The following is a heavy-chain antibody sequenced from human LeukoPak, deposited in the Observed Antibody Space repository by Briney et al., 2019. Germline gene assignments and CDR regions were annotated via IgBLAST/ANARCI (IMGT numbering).Heavy chain of an antibody. CDR3: ARDSRRVGATGGSDY. J-gene: IGHJ4*02. CDR1: GFTFSGYA. Sequence: GRSLRLSCAASGFTFSGYAMHWVRQAPGKGLEWVAVISYDGSNKYYADSVKGRFTISRDNSKNTLYLQMNSLRADDTAVYYCARDSRRVGATGGSDYWGQGTLVTVSS. D-gene: IGHD1-26*01. CDR2: ISYDGSNK. V-gene: IGHV3-30-3*01.